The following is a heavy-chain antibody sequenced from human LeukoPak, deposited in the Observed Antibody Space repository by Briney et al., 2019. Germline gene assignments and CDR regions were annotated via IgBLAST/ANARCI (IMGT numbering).Heavy chain of an antibody. V-gene: IGHV3-21*01. D-gene: IGHD6-19*01. J-gene: IGHJ3*02. CDR3: AGIAVAGTGLEDFDI. CDR1: GFTFSSYS. Sequence: GGSLRLSCAASGFTFSSYSMNWVRQAPGKGLEWVSSISGSSTYIFYADSVKGRFTISRDNAKNSLYLQMNSLRAEDTAVYYCAGIAVAGTGLEDFDIWGQGTMVTVSS. CDR2: ISGSSTYI.